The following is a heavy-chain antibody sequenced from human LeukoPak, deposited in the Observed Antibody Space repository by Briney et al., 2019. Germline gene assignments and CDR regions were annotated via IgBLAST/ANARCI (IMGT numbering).Heavy chain of an antibody. CDR1: GGSFSGYY. J-gene: IGHJ4*02. V-gene: IGHV4-34*01. CDR3: ARESSVAGTQLYFDY. Sequence: SETLSLTCAAYGGSFSGYYWSWIRQPPGKGLEWIGEINHSGSTNYNPSLKSRVTISVDTSKNQFSLKLSSVTAADTAVYYCARESSVAGTQLYFDYWGQGTLVTVSS. D-gene: IGHD6-19*01. CDR2: INHSGST.